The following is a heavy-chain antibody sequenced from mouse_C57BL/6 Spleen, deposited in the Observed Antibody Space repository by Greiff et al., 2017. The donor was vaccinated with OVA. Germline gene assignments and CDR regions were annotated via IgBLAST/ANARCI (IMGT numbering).Heavy chain of an antibody. V-gene: IGHV1-80*01. Sequence: QVQLKESGAELVKPGASVKISCKASGYAFSSYWMNWVKQRPGKGLEWIGQIYPGDGDTNYNGKFKGKATLTADKSSSTAYMQLSSLTSEDSAVYFCARGGYYYGSSYEGAYWGQGTLVTVSA. CDR1: GYAFSSYW. D-gene: IGHD1-1*01. CDR3: ARGGYYYGSSYEGAY. J-gene: IGHJ3*01. CDR2: IYPGDGDT.